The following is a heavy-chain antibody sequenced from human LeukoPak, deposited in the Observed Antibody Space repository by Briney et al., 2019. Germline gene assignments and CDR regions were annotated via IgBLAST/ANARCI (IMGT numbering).Heavy chain of an antibody. J-gene: IGHJ4*02. CDR3: AKDWRYSSSTTPY. CDR1: GFSFSYYG. D-gene: IGHD6-13*01. CDR2: ISHDGSDK. Sequence: GRSLRLSCAASGFSFSYYGMHWVRQAPGRGLEWVAVISHDGSDKYYTDSVKGRFTISRDNSKNTLYLQMNSLRLEDTAVYYCAKDWRYSSSTTPYWGQGTLVSVSS. V-gene: IGHV3-30*18.